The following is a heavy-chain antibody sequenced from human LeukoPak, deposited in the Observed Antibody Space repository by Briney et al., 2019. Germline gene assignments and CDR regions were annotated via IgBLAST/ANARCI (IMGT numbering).Heavy chain of an antibody. Sequence: SGGSLRLSCAASGFTFSTYAMSWVRQAPGKGLEWVSGISGSGGKTYYADSVKGRFTISRDNSKNTLSLQMNSLRAEDTAVYYYAKDIGAYEGDYFDYWGQGTLVTVSS. CDR2: ISGSGGKT. V-gene: IGHV3-23*01. J-gene: IGHJ4*02. CDR3: AKDIGAYEGDYFDY. CDR1: GFTFSTYA. D-gene: IGHD3-22*01.